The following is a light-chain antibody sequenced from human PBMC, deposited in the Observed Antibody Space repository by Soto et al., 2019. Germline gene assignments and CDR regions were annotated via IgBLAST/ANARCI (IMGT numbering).Light chain of an antibody. CDR1: QSVNTA. J-gene: IGKJ1*01. V-gene: IGKV3-20*01. CDR2: GAS. CDR3: QQYVSSPRT. Sequence: EIVMTQSPGTLSLSRGEVATLSCRASQSVNTAVAWYQQKPGQAPRLLIYGASTRATGIPDRFSGGESGTGFTLTISRLEPEDFAVYYCQQYVSSPRTFGQGTKVDIK.